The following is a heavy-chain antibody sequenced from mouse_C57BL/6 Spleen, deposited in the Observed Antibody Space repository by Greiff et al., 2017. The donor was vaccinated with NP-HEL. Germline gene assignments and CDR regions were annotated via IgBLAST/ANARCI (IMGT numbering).Heavy chain of an antibody. J-gene: IGHJ1*03. D-gene: IGHD1-1*01. V-gene: IGHV1-19*01. CDR3: ARGGSSYGSSPHWYFDV. Sequence: EVQLQQSGPVLVKPGASVKMSCKASGYTFTDYYMNWVKQSHGKSLEWIGVINPYNGGTSYNQKFKGKATLTVDKSSSTAYMELNSLTSEDSAVYYCARGGSSYGSSPHWYFDVWGTGTTVTVSS. CDR2: INPYNGGT. CDR1: GYTFTDYY.